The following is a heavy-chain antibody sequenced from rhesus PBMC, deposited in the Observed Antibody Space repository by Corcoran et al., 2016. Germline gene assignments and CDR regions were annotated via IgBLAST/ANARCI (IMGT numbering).Heavy chain of an antibody. Sequence: QVQLQESGPGLVKPSETLSLTCAVSGGSISSGYYYWSWIRPPPGKGLEWVGYITYSGSTSYNPSLKSRVTISRDTSKNQFSLKLSSVTAADTAVYYCAREPRIAAANDYWGQGVLVTVSS. D-gene: IGHD6-43*01. J-gene: IGHJ4*01. V-gene: IGHV4-122*02. CDR2: ITYSGST. CDR1: GGSISSGYYY. CDR3: AREPRIAAANDY.